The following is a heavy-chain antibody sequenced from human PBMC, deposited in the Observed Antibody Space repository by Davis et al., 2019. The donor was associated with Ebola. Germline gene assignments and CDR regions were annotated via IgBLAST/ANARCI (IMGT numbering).Heavy chain of an antibody. CDR1: GFTFSSYG. D-gene: IGHD3-10*01. Sequence: GESLKISCAASGFTFSSYGMHWVRQAPGKGLEWVAVIWYDGSNKYYADSVKGRFTISRDNSKNTLYLQMNSLRAEDTAVYYCAKFTGGVGYWGQGTLVTVSS. CDR2: IWYDGSNK. CDR3: AKFTGGVGY. J-gene: IGHJ4*02. V-gene: IGHV3-30*02.